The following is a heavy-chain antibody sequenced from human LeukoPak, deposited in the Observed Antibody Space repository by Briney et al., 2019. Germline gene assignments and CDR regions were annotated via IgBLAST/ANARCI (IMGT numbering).Heavy chain of an antibody. D-gene: IGHD3-10*01. CDR1: GGTFSSYA. V-gene: IGHV1-69*04. Sequence: SVKVSCKASGGTFSSYAINWVRQAPGQGLEWMGRIIPILGIANSALKFQARVTITADKSTSTAYMEMSSLRSEDTAVYYCARETPGAGFGELLGIDYWGHGTLVTVSS. J-gene: IGHJ4*01. CDR3: ARETPGAGFGELLGIDY. CDR2: IIPILGIA.